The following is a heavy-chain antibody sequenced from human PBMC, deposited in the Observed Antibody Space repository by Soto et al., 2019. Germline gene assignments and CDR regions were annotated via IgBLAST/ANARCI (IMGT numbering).Heavy chain of an antibody. V-gene: IGHV3-30-3*01. CDR3: ARGAYCSGGSCYSFYYHYGMDV. CDR1: GFTFSSYA. Sequence: GGSLRLFCAASGFTFSSYAMHWVHQAPGKGLEWVAVISHDGSNKYYADSVKGRFTISRDNSKNTLYLQMNSLRAEDTAVYYCARGAYCSGGSCYSFYYHYGMDVWGQGTTVTVSS. D-gene: IGHD2-15*01. J-gene: IGHJ6*02. CDR2: ISHDGSNK.